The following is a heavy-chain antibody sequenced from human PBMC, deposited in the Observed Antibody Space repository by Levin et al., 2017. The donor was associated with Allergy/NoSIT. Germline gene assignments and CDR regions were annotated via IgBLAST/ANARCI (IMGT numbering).Heavy chain of an antibody. D-gene: IGHD4-17*01. CDR2: ISATCGNT. CDR1: GFTFSNYA. CDR3: AKDRVTTAVDSHD. Sequence: GGSLRLSCAASGFTFSNYAMSWVRQAPGKGLEWVSAISATCGNTYYADSVKGRFTISRDNSTNTLFLQMNSLRADDTAVYYCAKDRVTTAVDSHDWGQGTLVTVSS. J-gene: IGHJ4*02. V-gene: IGHV3-23*01.